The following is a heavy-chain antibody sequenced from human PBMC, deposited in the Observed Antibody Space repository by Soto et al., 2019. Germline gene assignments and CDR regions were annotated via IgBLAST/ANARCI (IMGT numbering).Heavy chain of an antibody. CDR1: GFTFSHHW. CDR3: VRGTSAWSGKDY. V-gene: IGHV3-74*01. D-gene: IGHD3-3*01. CDR2: IHVGGSFT. J-gene: IGHJ4*02. Sequence: EMQLVESGGGLVQPGGSLRLSCTASGFTFSHHWMHWVRQAPGKGLIWVSRIHVGGSFTDYADSVKGRFTISRDDAKNTLILQMNNLRTEDTAVYYCVRGTSAWSGKDYWGQGTLVTVSS.